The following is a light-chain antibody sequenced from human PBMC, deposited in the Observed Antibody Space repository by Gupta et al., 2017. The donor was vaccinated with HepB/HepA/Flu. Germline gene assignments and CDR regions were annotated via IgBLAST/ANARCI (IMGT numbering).Light chain of an antibody. CDR2: LGS. CDR1: QSLLHSNGYNY. V-gene: IGKV2-28*01. Sequence: DIVMTQSPLSLPVTPGEPASISCRSSQSLLHSNGYNYLDWYLQKPGQSPQLLIYLGSNRASGVPDRFSGSGSGTDFTLKISRVEAEDVGVYYCMQALQTPPPFGQGTKVAIK. CDR3: MQALQTPPP. J-gene: IGKJ1*01.